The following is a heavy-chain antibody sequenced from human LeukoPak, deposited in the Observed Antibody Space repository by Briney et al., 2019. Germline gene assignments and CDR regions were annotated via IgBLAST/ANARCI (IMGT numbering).Heavy chain of an antibody. CDR2: IRYDGSNK. J-gene: IGHJ4*02. D-gene: IGHD5-12*01. CDR3: AKGNSGRSGYDLMHY. Sequence: GGSLRLSCAASGFTFSSYGMHWVRQAPGKGLEWVAFIRYDGSNKYYADSVKGRFTISRDNSKNTLYLQMNSLRAEDTAVYYCAKGNSGRSGYDLMHYWGQGTLVTVSS. CDR1: GFTFSSYG. V-gene: IGHV3-30*02.